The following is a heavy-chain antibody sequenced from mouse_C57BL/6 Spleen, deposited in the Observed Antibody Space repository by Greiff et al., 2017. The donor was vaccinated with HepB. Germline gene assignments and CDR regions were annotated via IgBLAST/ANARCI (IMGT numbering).Heavy chain of an antibody. D-gene: IGHD1-1*01. Sequence: VQLQQPGAELVKPGASVKLSCKASGYTFTSYWMHWVKQRPGQGLEWIGMIHPNSGSTNYNEKFKSKATLTVDKSSSTAYMQLSSLTSEDSAVYYCARIGRTTVVASPYFDYWGQGTTLTVSS. CDR2: IHPNSGST. CDR1: GYTFTSYW. J-gene: IGHJ2*01. V-gene: IGHV1-64*01. CDR3: ARIGRTTVVASPYFDY.